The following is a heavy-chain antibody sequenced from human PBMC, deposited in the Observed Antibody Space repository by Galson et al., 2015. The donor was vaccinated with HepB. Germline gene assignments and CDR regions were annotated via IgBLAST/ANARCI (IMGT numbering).Heavy chain of an antibody. V-gene: IGHV3-23*01. CDR3: AKDMSSGYYYFDY. CDR2: ISGSGGST. Sequence: SLRLSCAASGFTFSTYAMSWVRQAPGKGLEWVSVISGSGGSTYYADSVKGRFTISRDNSKNTLYLQMNSLRAEDTAVYYCAKDMSSGYYYFDYWGQGTLVTVSS. J-gene: IGHJ4*02. CDR1: GFTFSTYA. D-gene: IGHD3-22*01.